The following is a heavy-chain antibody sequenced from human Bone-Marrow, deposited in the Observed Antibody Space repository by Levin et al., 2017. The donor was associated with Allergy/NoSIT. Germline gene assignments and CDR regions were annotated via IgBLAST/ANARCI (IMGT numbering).Heavy chain of an antibody. CDR3: AKGGWDCSSINCDLNSDHYMDV. J-gene: IGHJ6*03. CDR2: ISGSGAKT. D-gene: IGHD2-2*01. Sequence: QAGGSLRLSCEASGFTFSSYGMSWVRQAPGKGLEWVSSISGSGAKTWYADSVKGRFTIPRDNAKNTLYLQVSSLRAEDTAVYYCAKGGWDCSSINCDLNSDHYMDVWGKGTTVTVSS. V-gene: IGHV3-23*01. CDR1: GFTFSSYG.